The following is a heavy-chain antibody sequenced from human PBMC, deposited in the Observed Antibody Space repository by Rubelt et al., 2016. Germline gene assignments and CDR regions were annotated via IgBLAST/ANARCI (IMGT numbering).Heavy chain of an antibody. CDR1: GGSISSGGYY. D-gene: IGHD3-10*01. Sequence: QVQLQESGPGLVKPSQTLSLTCTVSGGSISSGGYYWSWIRQHPGKGLEWIGYIYYSGSTYYNPSLRSRVTISVDTSKNQVSLKLSSVTAADTAVYYCARETWRGSGSPVDYWGQGTLVTVSS. J-gene: IGHJ4*02. CDR2: IYYSGST. CDR3: ARETWRGSGSPVDY. V-gene: IGHV4-31*03.